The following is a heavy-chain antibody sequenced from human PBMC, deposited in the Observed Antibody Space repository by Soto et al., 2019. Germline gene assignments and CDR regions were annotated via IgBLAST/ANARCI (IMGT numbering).Heavy chain of an antibody. J-gene: IGHJ4*02. CDR1: GDTFNFYA. CDR3: ASSYGSGYRAFDY. V-gene: IGHV1-69*02. Sequence: QVQLVQSGAEVKRPGSSVKVSCKASGDTFNFYAINWVRQAPGLGLEWMGRVNPIVSMSNYAQKFQARVTMTANKSTRTAYMELSSLRSEDTAIYYCASSYGSGYRAFDYWGQGALVTVS. CDR2: VNPIVSMS. D-gene: IGHD3-10*01.